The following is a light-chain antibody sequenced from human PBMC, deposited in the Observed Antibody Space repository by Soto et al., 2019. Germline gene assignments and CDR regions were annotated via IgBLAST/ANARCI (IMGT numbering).Light chain of an antibody. Sequence: QSALTQPPSASGSPGQSVTISCTGTSSDVGGYNYASWYQQHPGKAHKLMIYEVSTRPSGVPDRFSGSKSGNTASLTVSGLQAEDEADYYCSSYAGSNNLYVFGTGTKVTVL. J-gene: IGLJ1*01. CDR2: EVS. CDR1: SSDVGGYNY. V-gene: IGLV2-8*01. CDR3: SSYAGSNNLYV.